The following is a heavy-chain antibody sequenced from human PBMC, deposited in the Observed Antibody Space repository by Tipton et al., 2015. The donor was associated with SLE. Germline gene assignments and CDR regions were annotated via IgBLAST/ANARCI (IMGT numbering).Heavy chain of an antibody. CDR1: GGSISSGGYY. V-gene: IGHV4-31*03. Sequence: TLSLTCTVSGGSISSGGYYWCWIRQHPGKGLEWIGYIYYSGSTYYNPSLKSRVTISVDTSKNQFSLKLSSVTAADTAVYYCARMWRAARGYFDLWGRGTLVTVSS. J-gene: IGHJ2*01. CDR2: IYYSGST. D-gene: IGHD6-6*01. CDR3: ARMWRAARGYFDL.